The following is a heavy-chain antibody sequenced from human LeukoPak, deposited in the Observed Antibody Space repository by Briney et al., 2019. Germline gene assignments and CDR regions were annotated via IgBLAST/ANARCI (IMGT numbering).Heavy chain of an antibody. V-gene: IGHV1-69*13. CDR2: IIPMFGTA. CDR1: GGTFSSYA. J-gene: IGHJ4*02. CDR3: ARRYCSSTSCYGFDY. D-gene: IGHD2-2*01. Sequence: GASVKVSCKASGGTFSSYAFNWVRQAPGQGLEWMGGIIPMFGTADHAQKFQGRVTITADESTSTAYMEMSSLRSDDTAVYYCARRYCSSTSCYGFDYWGQGTLVTVSS.